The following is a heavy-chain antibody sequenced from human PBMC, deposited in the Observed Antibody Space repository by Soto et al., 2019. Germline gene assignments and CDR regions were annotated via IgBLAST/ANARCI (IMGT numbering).Heavy chain of an antibody. CDR3: ARGVLEWLLRDSYYYYMDV. J-gene: IGHJ6*03. CDR2: IDDTGST. CDR1: GGSISSYY. V-gene: IGHV4-59*01. D-gene: IGHD3-3*01. Sequence: ETLSLTCTVSGGSISSYYWSWIRQAPGKGLEWIGYIDDTGSTNYNPSLKSRVTLSVDPSNNQYSLKLSSVTAADTAVYYCARGVLEWLLRDSYYYYMDVWGKGTTVTVSS.